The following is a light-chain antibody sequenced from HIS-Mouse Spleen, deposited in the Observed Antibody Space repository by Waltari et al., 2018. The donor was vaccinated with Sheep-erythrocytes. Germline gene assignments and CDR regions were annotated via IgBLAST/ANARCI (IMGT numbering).Light chain of an antibody. CDR1: SRDVGRYNL. J-gene: IGLJ3*02. Sequence: QSALTQPASVSGSPGQSITISCTGTSRDVGRYNLVSWYQHHPGKAPKLMIYEGSKRPSGVSNRFSGSKSGNTASLTISGLQAEDEADYYCCSYAGSSTPWVFGGGTKLTVL. CDR3: CSYAGSSTPWV. V-gene: IGLV2-23*01. CDR2: EGS.